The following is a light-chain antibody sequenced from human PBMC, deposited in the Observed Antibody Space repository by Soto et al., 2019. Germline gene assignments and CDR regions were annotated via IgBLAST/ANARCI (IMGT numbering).Light chain of an antibody. CDR1: QSFRSY. J-gene: IGKJ4*01. V-gene: IGKV1-39*01. CDR2: AAS. Sequence: IEMSQSPSSLSASIGDRVTITCRASQSFRSYLNWYQHKPGKAPKLLIYAASSLQSGVQSRFSGSGSATDFILTISSLQPEDFATYYWQQSYNTPPTLGGGTMLDIK. CDR3: QQSYNTPPT.